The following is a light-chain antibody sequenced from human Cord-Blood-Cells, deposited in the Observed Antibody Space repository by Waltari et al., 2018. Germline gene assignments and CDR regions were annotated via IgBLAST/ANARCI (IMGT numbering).Light chain of an antibody. J-gene: IGLJ2*01. V-gene: IGLV2-14*01. CDR2: DVS. CDR1: SSDVGVYNY. Sequence: QSALTQPASVSGSPGQSIPISCTGTSSDVGVYNYVSWYQQHPGKAPKLMIYDVSNRPSGVSNRVSGSKSGNTASLTISGLQAEDEADYYCSSYTSSSTVVFGGGTKLTVL. CDR3: SSYTSSSTVV.